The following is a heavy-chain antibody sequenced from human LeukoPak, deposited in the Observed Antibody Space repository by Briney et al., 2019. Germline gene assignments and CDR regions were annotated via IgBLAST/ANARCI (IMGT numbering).Heavy chain of an antibody. CDR2: ISSSGSTI. J-gene: IGHJ4*02. D-gene: IGHD5-24*01. V-gene: IGHV3-11*01. Sequence: GGSLRLSCAASGFTFSDYYMSWFRQAPGKGLDWVSYISSSGSTIYYADSVKGRFTISRDNAKNSLYLQMNSQRAEDTAVYYCARDRDRDGLDGDYWGQGTRVTVSS. CDR1: GFTFSDYY. CDR3: ARDRDRDGLDGDY.